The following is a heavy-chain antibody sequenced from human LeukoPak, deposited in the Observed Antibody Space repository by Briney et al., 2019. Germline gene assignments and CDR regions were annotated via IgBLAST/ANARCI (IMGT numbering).Heavy chain of an antibody. CDR2: IIQDGSEE. CDR1: EFTFSGHQ. Sequence: GGSLRLSCAASEFTFSGHQMSWVRQAPGKGPEWVAKIIQDGSEEYYLDSVKGRFIISRDNGKNSLYLEMNSLRVEDTAVYYCARDWRQDNSFDLWGRGTMVTVSS. D-gene: IGHD2-15*01. V-gene: IGHV3-7*01. J-gene: IGHJ3*01. CDR3: ARDWRQDNSFDL.